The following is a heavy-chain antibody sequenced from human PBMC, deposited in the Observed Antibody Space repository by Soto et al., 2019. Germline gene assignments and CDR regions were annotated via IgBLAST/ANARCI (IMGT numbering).Heavy chain of an antibody. V-gene: IGHV3-23*01. CDR3: AKDRDDYRNYVFDY. Sequence: EVQLLESGGGLVQPGGSLRLSCAASGFTFTNYAMPWVRQAPGKGLEWVSISSGSGSGGSTNYADSVKGRFTISRDNSKATLHLKMNSLRVEDTDVDYCAKDRDDYRNYVFDYWGQGNRVTVSS. CDR2: SSGSGSGGST. J-gene: IGHJ4*02. D-gene: IGHD4-4*01. CDR1: GFTFTNYA.